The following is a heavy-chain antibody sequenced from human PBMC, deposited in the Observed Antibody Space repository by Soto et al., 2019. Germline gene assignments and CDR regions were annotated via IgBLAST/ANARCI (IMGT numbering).Heavy chain of an antibody. V-gene: IGHV4-59*01. D-gene: IGHD3-16*01. CDR2: IYFNGNT. J-gene: IGHJ4*02. Sequence: SETLSLTCSVSADSFSKYYWTWIRQPPGEGLEWIGYIYFNGNTNYNPSLKGRVTISIDTSKKQFSLNLSSVTAADTAVYYCASVTFGGVVLAHWGQGTLGTVS. CDR1: ADSFSKYY. CDR3: ASVTFGGVVLAH.